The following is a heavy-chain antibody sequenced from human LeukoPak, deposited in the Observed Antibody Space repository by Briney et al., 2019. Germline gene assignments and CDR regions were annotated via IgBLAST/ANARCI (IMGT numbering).Heavy chain of an antibody. CDR1: GFTFSSYA. Sequence: GGSLRLSCAASGFTFSSYAMSWVRQAPGKGLEWVSAIIGSGGSTYYADFVKGRFSVSRDNSKNTLFLQMNSLRAEDTALYYCAKGSSGYFFDLWGQGTLVTVSS. CDR3: AKGSSGYFFDL. V-gene: IGHV3-23*01. CDR2: IIGSGGST. D-gene: IGHD3-22*01. J-gene: IGHJ4*02.